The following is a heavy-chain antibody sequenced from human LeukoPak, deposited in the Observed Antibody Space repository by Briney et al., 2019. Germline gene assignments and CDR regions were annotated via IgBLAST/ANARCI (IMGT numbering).Heavy chain of an antibody. Sequence: GSLRLSCAASGFTFSSYSMNWVRQAPGKGLEWIGSIYYSGSTYYNPSLKSRVTISVDTSKNQFSLKLSSVTAADTAIYYCVKDRGSHVTDYWGQGTLVTVSS. CDR1: GFTFSSYS. CDR3: VKDRGSHVTDY. V-gene: IGHV4-39*07. CDR2: IYYSGST. D-gene: IGHD1-26*01. J-gene: IGHJ4*02.